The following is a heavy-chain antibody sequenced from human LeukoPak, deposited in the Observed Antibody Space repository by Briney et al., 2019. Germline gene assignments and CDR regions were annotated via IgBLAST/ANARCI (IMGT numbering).Heavy chain of an antibody. D-gene: IGHD7-27*01. CDR3: ARGIHGLGISD. CDR1: GGSISSDSYY. CDR2: IYTSGST. V-gene: IGHV4-61*02. Sequence: PSETLSLTCTVSGGSISSDSYYWSWFWQPAGKGLEWIGRIYTSGSTHYNPSLKSRVTISIDTSKNQFSLRLSSVTAADTAIYYCARGIHGLGISDWGQGTLVTVAS. J-gene: IGHJ4*02.